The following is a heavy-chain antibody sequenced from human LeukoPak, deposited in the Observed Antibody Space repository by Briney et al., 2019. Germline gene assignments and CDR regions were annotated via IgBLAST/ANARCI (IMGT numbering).Heavy chain of an antibody. CDR2: ISAYNGNT. D-gene: IGHD4/OR15-4a*01. Sequence: ASVKVSCKASGYTFTSYGISWVRQAPGQGLEWMGWISAYNGNTNYAQKLQGRVTMTTDTSTSTAYMELRSLRSDDTVVYYCARDRGFVWSWYFDYWGQGTMVTVSS. V-gene: IGHV1-18*01. CDR1: GYTFTSYG. J-gene: IGHJ4*03. CDR3: ARDRGFVWSWYFDY.